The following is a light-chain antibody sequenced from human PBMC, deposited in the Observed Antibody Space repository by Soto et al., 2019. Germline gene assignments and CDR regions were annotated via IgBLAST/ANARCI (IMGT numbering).Light chain of an antibody. V-gene: IGKV1-5*03. CDR1: QTIINW. CDR3: HSYNSVPLT. CDR2: KAS. J-gene: IGKJ4*01. Sequence: DIQMTHYTSAVRGAGKDGVASSSRASQTIINWLAWYQQKPGKAPKLLIYKASTLEGEVPSRFSGSGSETEFTLTISSLQPEDVATYFCHSYNSVPLTFGGGTKVDIK.